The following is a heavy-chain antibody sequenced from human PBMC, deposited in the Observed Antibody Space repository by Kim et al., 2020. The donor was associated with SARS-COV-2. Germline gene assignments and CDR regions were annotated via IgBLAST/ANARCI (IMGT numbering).Heavy chain of an antibody. V-gene: IGHV3-23*01. D-gene: IGHD6-19*01. CDR3: AKGGPTSGWYFFDY. Sequence: GGSLRLSCAASGFTFTSNAMNWIRQAPGKGLEWVSSISASGGESYYADSVRGRFTISRDSSKDTLYVQMNSLRAEDTAVYFCAKGGPTSGWYFFDYWGQGILVTVSS. J-gene: IGHJ4*02. CDR1: GFTFTSNA. CDR2: ISASGGES.